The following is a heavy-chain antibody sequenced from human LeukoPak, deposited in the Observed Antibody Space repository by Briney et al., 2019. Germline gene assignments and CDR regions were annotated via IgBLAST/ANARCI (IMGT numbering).Heavy chain of an antibody. CDR3: ARDRGWPAVHFDL. J-gene: IGHJ4*02. V-gene: IGHV3-23*01. D-gene: IGHD2-15*01. CDR1: GLTFSNYA. Sequence: GGSLRLSCAASGLTFSNYAMTWVRQAPGKGLEWVSAISTNGDRTYYADSVKGRFTVSRDNSKNTLYLQMNSLRVEDTAIYYCARDRGWPAVHFDLWGQGTLVTVPS. CDR2: ISTNGDRT.